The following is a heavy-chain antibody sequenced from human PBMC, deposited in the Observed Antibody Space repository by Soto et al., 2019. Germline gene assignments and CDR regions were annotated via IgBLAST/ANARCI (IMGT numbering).Heavy chain of an antibody. J-gene: IGHJ4*02. V-gene: IGHV3-30*18. CDR3: AKSRLPTHVYYFDY. CDR2: ISYDGSNK. D-gene: IGHD2-15*01. Sequence: QVQLVESGGGVVQPGRSLRFSCAASGFTFSSYGMHWVRQAPGKGLEWVAVISYDGSNKYYADSVKGRFTISRDNSKNTLYLQMNSLRAEDTAVYYCAKSRLPTHVYYFDYWGQGTLVTVSS. CDR1: GFTFSSYG.